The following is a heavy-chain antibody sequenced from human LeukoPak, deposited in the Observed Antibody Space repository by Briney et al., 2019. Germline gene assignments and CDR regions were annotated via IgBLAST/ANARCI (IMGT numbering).Heavy chain of an antibody. D-gene: IGHD2-15*01. CDR2: IYYSGST. V-gene: IGHV4-59*12. CDR3: ARDRWGTVAAPFDY. CDR1: GGSISSYY. Sequence: SETLSLTCTVSGGSISSYYWSWIRQPPGKGLEWIGYIYYSGSTNYNPSLKSRVTISVDTSKNQFSLKLSSVTAADTAVYYCARDRWGTVAAPFDYWGQGTLVTVSS. J-gene: IGHJ4*02.